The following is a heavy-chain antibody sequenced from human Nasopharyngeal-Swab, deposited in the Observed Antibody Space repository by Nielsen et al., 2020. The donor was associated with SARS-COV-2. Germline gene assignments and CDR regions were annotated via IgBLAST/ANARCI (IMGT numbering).Heavy chain of an antibody. V-gene: IGHV4-34*01. Sequence: SETLSLTCAVYGGSFSAYYWSWIRQPPGKGLEWIGEINHSGSTNYNPSLKSRVTISVDTSKNQFSLKLSSVTAADTAVYYCARDHFIPQRQGGSYRYYYYAMDVWGQGTTVTVSS. J-gene: IGHJ6*02. CDR3: ARDHFIPQRQGGSYRYYYYAMDV. CDR1: GGSFSAYY. CDR2: INHSGST. D-gene: IGHD1-14*01.